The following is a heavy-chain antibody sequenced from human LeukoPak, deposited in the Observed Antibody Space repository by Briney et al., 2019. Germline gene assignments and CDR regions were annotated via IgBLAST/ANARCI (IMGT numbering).Heavy chain of an antibody. CDR1: GYSISSGYY. CDR2: IYHSGST. J-gene: IGHJ4*02. V-gene: IGHV4-38-2*02. D-gene: IGHD3-3*01. Sequence: SETLSLTCTVSGYSISSGYYWGWIRQPPGKGLEWIGSIYHSGSTYYNPSLKSRVTISVDTSKNQFSLKLSSVTAADTAVYYCARERSRITIFGVVNPDANLDYWGQGTLVTVSS. CDR3: ARERSRITIFGVVNPDANLDY.